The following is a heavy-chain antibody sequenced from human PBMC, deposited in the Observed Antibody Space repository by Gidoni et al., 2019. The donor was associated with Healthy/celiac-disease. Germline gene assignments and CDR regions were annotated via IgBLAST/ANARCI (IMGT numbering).Heavy chain of an antibody. CDR3: ARDPSGYGASKGGGFDY. CDR1: GFTFSSYR. CDR2: ISSSSSYI. V-gene: IGHV3-21*01. D-gene: IGHD5-12*01. J-gene: IGHJ4*02. Sequence: EVQLVESGGGLVKPGGSLSLSCAASGFTFSSYRMNWVRQAPGKGLEWVSSISSSSSYIDYADSVKGRFTISRDNAKNSLYLQMNSLRAEDTAVYYCARDPSGYGASKGGGFDYWGQGTLVTVSS.